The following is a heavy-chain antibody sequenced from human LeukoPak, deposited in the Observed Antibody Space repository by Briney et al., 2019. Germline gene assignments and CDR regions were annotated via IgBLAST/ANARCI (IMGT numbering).Heavy chain of an antibody. CDR2: ISGSGDST. V-gene: IGHV3-23*01. Sequence: PGGSLTLSCTASGFTFSNYAMSWVRQAPGKGLEWVSAISGSGDSTYYADSVKGRITISRDNSKNTLYLQVNSLRSDDTAVYYCAKDGGIGWAYIDVWGKGTTVTVSS. CDR1: GFTFSNYA. D-gene: IGHD6-19*01. J-gene: IGHJ6*03. CDR3: AKDGGIGWAYIDV.